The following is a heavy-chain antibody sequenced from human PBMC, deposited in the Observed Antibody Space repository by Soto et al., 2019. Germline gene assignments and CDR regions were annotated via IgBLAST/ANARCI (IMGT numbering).Heavy chain of an antibody. CDR1: GYSFTSYW. J-gene: IGHJ6*02. Sequence: LNISCKGSGYSFTSYWIGWVRQMPGKGLEWMGIIYPGDSDTRYSPSFQGQVTISADKSISTAYLQWSSLKASDTAMYYCARGSGHDYYYYYGMDVWGQGTTVTVSS. CDR3: ARGSGHDYYYYYGMDV. D-gene: IGHD2-15*01. V-gene: IGHV5-51*01. CDR2: IYPGDSDT.